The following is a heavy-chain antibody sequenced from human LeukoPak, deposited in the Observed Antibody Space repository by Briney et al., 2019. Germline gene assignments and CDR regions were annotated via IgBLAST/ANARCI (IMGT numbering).Heavy chain of an antibody. Sequence: PSETLSLNCAVSGYSISSGYYWGWIRQPPGKGLEWIGSIYHSGSTYYNPSLKSRVTISVDTSKNQFSLKLSSVTAADTAVYYCARGDQLLIRYYYCMDVWGKGTTVTVSS. CDR3: ARGDQLLIRYYYCMDV. CDR1: GYSISSGYY. D-gene: IGHD2-2*01. V-gene: IGHV4-38-2*01. J-gene: IGHJ6*03. CDR2: IYHSGST.